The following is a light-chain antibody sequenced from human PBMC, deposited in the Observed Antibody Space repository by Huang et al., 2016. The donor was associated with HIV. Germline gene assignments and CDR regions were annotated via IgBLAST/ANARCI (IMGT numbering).Light chain of an antibody. Sequence: IVLTQSPATLSLAPGERATLSCRASQSVGSNYIAWYQQSLGQAPRLVIFGAINRATGIPDRFSGSASGADFTLTISRLEPEDFAMYYCQQYGSPPFTFGPGTKVDVK. V-gene: IGKV3-20*01. J-gene: IGKJ3*01. CDR3: QQYGSPPFT. CDR2: GAI. CDR1: QSVGSNY.